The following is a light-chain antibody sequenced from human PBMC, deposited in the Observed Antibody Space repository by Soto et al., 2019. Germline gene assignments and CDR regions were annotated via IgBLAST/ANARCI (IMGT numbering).Light chain of an antibody. CDR2: DAY. CDR3: QQRGDWPPFT. J-gene: IGKJ3*01. V-gene: IGKV3-11*01. Sequence: ETVLTQTPATLSLSPGERATLSCRASQSISNYLAWYQQKPGQAPRLLIYDAYNRATGIPARFSGSGSGTDFTLTISSLEPEDFAVYYCQQRGDWPPFTFGPGTTVDIK. CDR1: QSISNY.